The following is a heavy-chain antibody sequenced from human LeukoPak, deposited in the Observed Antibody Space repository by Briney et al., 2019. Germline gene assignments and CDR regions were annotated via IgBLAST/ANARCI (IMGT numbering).Heavy chain of an antibody. D-gene: IGHD5-24*01. Sequence: GASVKVSCKASGYTFTSYGISWVRQATGQGLEWMGWMNPNSGNTGYAQKFQGRVTMTRNTSISTAYMELSSLRSEDTAVYYCARGRNRWLQFRWFDPWGQGTLVTVSS. CDR2: MNPNSGNT. CDR3: ARGRNRWLQFRWFDP. V-gene: IGHV1-8*02. CDR1: GYTFTSYG. J-gene: IGHJ5*02.